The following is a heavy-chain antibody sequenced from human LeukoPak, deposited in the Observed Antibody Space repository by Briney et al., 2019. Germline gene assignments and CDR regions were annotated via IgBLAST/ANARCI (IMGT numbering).Heavy chain of an antibody. Sequence: SETLSLTCTVSGGSISSHYWSWIRQPPGKGLEWIGYIYYSGSTNYNPSLKSRVTISVDTSKNQFSLKLSSVTAADTAVYYCARSKIVTVTTGGVYFDYWGQGTLVTVSS. CDR2: IYYSGST. D-gene: IGHD4-17*01. CDR3: ARSKIVTVTTGGVYFDY. CDR1: GGSISSHY. J-gene: IGHJ4*02. V-gene: IGHV4-59*11.